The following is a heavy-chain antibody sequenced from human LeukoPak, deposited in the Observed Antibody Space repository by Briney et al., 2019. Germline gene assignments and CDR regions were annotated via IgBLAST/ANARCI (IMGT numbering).Heavy chain of an antibody. Sequence: PGGSLRLSCAASGFTFSSYSMNWVRQAPGKGLEWVSYISSSSSTIYYADSVKGRFTISRDNAKNSLYLQMNSLRAEDTGVYYCASALTYGSVKHYFDYWGQGTLVTVSS. CDR3: ASALTYGSVKHYFDY. CDR2: ISSSSSTI. CDR1: GFTFSSYS. V-gene: IGHV3-48*01. J-gene: IGHJ4*02. D-gene: IGHD3-10*01.